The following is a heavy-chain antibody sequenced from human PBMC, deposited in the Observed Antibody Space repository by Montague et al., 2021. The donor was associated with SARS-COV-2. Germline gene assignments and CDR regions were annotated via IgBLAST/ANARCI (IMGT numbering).Heavy chain of an antibody. J-gene: IGHJ4*02. CDR1: GGPFRYYY. CDR2: VSHTGGT. Sequence: SETLSLTCAIYGGPFRYYYYYWVRQAPGKGLEWIGEVSHTGGTNYNPSLKSRVIISMDTSKNQFSLKLTSVTAADTAVYYCAADFWTGPTVQAYWGQGTLLTVSS. D-gene: IGHD3/OR15-3a*01. CDR3: AADFWTGPTVQAY. V-gene: IGHV4-34*01.